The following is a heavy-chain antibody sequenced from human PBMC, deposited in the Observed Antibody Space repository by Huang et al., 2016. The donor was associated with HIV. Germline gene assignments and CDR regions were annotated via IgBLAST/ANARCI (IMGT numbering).Heavy chain of an antibody. CDR2: SSAYNGNS. D-gene: IGHD3-22*01. CDR3: ATDYFDSSGNGAFDI. CDR1: GYPFTNYV. Sequence: QVQLVQSGAEVKKPGASVKVSCKSSGYPFTNYVISWVRQAPGQGLEWMGGSSAYNGNSNYAQKFQGRVTMTTDTSTTTVYMELRNLRSDDTAVYYCATDYFDSSGNGAFDIWGQGTMVTVSS. V-gene: IGHV1-18*01. J-gene: IGHJ3*02.